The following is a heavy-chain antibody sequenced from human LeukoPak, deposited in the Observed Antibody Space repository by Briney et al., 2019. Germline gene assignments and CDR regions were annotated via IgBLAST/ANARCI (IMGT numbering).Heavy chain of an antibody. V-gene: IGHV4-59*11. CDR2: VYNSGST. Sequence: SETLSLTCVVSGVSISRHLWSWIRQPPGMGPQWIGFVYNSGSTDYNPSLKGRVTISVDTSKNQFSLKLSSVTAADTAVYYCARWEVATTPFDYWGQGTLVTVSS. D-gene: IGHD5-24*01. CDR3: ARWEVATTPFDY. J-gene: IGHJ4*02. CDR1: GVSISRHL.